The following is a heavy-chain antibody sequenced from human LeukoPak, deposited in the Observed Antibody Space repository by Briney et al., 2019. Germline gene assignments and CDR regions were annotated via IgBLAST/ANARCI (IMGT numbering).Heavy chain of an antibody. J-gene: IGHJ4*02. Sequence: PGGSLRLSCAASGFTFSSYGMHWVRQAPGKGLEWVAVISYDGSNKYYADSVKGRFTISRDNSKNTLYLQMNSLRAEDTAVYYCAKAFSNDCGDYYFDYWGQGTLVTVSS. CDR3: AKAFSNDCGDYYFDY. D-gene: IGHD4-17*01. CDR1: GFTFSSYG. CDR2: ISYDGSNK. V-gene: IGHV3-30*18.